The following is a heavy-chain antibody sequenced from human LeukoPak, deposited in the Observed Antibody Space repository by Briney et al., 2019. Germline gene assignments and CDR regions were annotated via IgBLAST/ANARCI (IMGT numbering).Heavy chain of an antibody. V-gene: IGHV4-61*02. CDR2: TYTSGST. D-gene: IGHD3-9*01. J-gene: IGHJ4*02. Sequence: SETLSLTCTVSGGSISSGSYYWRWIRQPAGKGLEWIGRTYTSGSTNYNPSLKSRVTISVDTSKNQFSLKLSSVTAADTAVYYCARDPTYYDILTGYSPSYFDYWGQGTLVTVSS. CDR1: GGSISSGSYY. CDR3: ARDPTYYDILTGYSPSYFDY.